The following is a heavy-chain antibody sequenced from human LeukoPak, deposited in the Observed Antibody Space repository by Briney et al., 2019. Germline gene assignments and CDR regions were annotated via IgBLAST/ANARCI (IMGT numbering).Heavy chain of an antibody. CDR1: GFTFSNYW. CDR2: IKQDGSEK. D-gene: IGHD1-26*01. Sequence: GGSLRLSCAASGFTFSNYWMSWVRQAPGKGLEWVANIKQDGSEKYYVDSVKGRFTISRDNAKNSLYLQMNSLRAEDTAVYYCARDKIVGATHFDYWGQGTQVTVSS. V-gene: IGHV3-7*01. J-gene: IGHJ4*02. CDR3: ARDKIVGATHFDY.